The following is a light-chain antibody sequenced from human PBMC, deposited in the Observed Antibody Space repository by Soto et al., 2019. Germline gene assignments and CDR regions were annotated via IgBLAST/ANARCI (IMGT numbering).Light chain of an antibody. CDR2: AAS. CDR1: QGISSW. CDR3: QQVNSFPRG. V-gene: IGKV1D-12*01. Sequence: DIQMTQSPSSVSASVGDRVTITCRASQGISSWLAWEQQKSGKAPKLLIYAASRLQSGVPSRFSGSGSETDFSLTTSSLQLEDFATCYCQQVNSFPRGFGQGTRLEIK. J-gene: IGKJ5*01.